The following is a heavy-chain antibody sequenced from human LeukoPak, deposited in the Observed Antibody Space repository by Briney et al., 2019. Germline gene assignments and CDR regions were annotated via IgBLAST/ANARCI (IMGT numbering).Heavy chain of an antibody. CDR3: AKDSSSWYDLSNFDY. V-gene: IGHV3-23*01. CDR2: ICGSGGST. D-gene: IGHD6-13*01. CDR1: GFTFSGYA. Sequence: PGGSLRLSCAASGFTFSGYAMSWVRQAPGKGLEWVSAICGSGGSTYYADSVKGRFTNSRDNSKNTLYLQMNSLRAEDTAVYYCAKDSSSWYDLSNFDYWGQGTLVTVSS. J-gene: IGHJ4*02.